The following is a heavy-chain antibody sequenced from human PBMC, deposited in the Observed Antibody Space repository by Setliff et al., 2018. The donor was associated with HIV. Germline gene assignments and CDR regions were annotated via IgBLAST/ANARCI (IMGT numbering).Heavy chain of an antibody. V-gene: IGHV4-34*01. Sequence: SETLSLTCAVYGGSFSGYYWSWIRQPPGKGLEWIGEINHSGSTNYNPSLKSRITISVDTSKNQFSLKLSSVTAADTALYYCARLSGPFDYWGQGTQVTVSS. D-gene: IGHD1-26*01. CDR2: INHSGST. CDR3: ARLSGPFDY. CDR1: GGSFSGYY. J-gene: IGHJ4*02.